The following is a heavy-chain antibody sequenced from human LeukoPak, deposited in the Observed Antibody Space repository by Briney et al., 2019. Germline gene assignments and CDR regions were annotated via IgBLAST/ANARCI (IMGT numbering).Heavy chain of an antibody. Sequence: SETLSLTCTVSGGSISSYCWSWIRQPPGKGLEWIGYIYYSGSTNYNPSLKSRVTISVDTSKNQFSLKLSSVTAADTAVYYCASSPTVTTPLYWGQGTLVTVSS. J-gene: IGHJ4*02. V-gene: IGHV4-59*01. D-gene: IGHD4-17*01. CDR3: ASSPTVTTPLY. CDR2: IYYSGST. CDR1: GGSISSYC.